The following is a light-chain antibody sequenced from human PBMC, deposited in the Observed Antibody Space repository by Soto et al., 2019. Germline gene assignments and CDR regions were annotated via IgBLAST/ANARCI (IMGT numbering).Light chain of an antibody. V-gene: IGLV2-14*01. CDR1: SSDIGGYNY. J-gene: IGLJ2*01. CDR3: SSYTTSSTVV. Sequence: QSALTQSASVSGSPGQSITISCTGTSSDIGGYNYVSWYQQHPDKAPKLMIFEVSNRPSGVSNRFSGSKAGNTASLTISVLLPEDEADYYCSSYTTSSTVVFGGGTKLTVL. CDR2: EVS.